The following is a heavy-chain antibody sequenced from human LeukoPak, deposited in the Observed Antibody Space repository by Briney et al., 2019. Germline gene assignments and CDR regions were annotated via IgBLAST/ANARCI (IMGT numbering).Heavy chain of an antibody. D-gene: IGHD6-6*01. V-gene: IGHV1-69*04. Sequence: SVKVSCKASGYTFTGYYMHWVRQAPGQGLEWMGRIIPILGIANYAQKFQGRVTITADKSTSTAYMELSSLRSEDTVVYYCARGQLWESSSPEDYYYYMDVWGKGTTVTVSS. CDR1: GYTFTGYY. CDR3: ARGQLWESSSPEDYYYYMDV. CDR2: IIPILGIA. J-gene: IGHJ6*03.